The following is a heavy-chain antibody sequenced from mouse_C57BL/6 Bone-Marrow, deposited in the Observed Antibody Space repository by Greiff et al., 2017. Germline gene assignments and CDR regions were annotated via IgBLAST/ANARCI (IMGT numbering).Heavy chain of an antibody. CDR3: ARRGVAPFDY. J-gene: IGHJ2*01. Sequence: EVHLVESGGDLVKPGGSLKLSCAASGFTFSSYGMSWVRQTPDKRLEWVATISSGGSYTYYPDSVKGRFTISRDNAKNTLYLHMSSLKSEDTAMYYCARRGVAPFDYWGQGTTLTVSS. CDR2: ISSGGSYT. D-gene: IGHD1-1*02. V-gene: IGHV5-6*01. CDR1: GFTFSSYG.